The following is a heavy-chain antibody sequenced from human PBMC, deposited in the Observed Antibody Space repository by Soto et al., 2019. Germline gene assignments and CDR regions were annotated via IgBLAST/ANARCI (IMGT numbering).Heavy chain of an antibody. CDR2: IYYSGST. V-gene: IGHV4-59*08. D-gene: IGHD1-20*01. J-gene: IGHJ4*02. CDR3: ARQTRITGYFDY. Sequence: SDALSLTWTVSGGSIRRYYWSWIRQPPGKGLEWIGYIYYSGSTNYNPSLKSRVTISVDTSKNQFSLKLSSVTAADTAVYYCARQTRITGYFDYWGQGTLVTVSS. CDR1: GGSIRRYY.